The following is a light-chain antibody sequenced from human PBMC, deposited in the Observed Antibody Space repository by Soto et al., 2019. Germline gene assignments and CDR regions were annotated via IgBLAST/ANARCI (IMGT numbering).Light chain of an antibody. CDR2: AGS. Sequence: DIQLTQSPSSVSASVGDRVTITCRASQGVNSWLAWYQHSPGKAPKLLIYAGSSLQSGVPSRFSGSGSGTDFTLTISSLQPEDFAAYYCQKYNSAPLTFGGGTKVEIK. CDR1: QGVNSW. V-gene: IGKV1-12*01. CDR3: QKYNSAPLT. J-gene: IGKJ4*01.